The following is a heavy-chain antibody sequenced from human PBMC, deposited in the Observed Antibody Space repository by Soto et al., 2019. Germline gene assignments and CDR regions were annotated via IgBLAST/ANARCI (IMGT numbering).Heavy chain of an antibody. CDR1: GGSISSSSYY. CDR3: ARRDYSDSSGYYNPVDY. D-gene: IGHD3-22*01. CDR2: IYYSGST. J-gene: IGHJ4*02. V-gene: IGHV4-39*01. Sequence: PSETLSLTCTVSGGSISSSSYYWGWIRQPPGKGLEWIGSIYYSGSTYYNPSLKSRVTISVDTSKNQFSLKLSSVTAADTAVYYCARRDYSDSSGYYNPVDYWGQGTLVTVSS.